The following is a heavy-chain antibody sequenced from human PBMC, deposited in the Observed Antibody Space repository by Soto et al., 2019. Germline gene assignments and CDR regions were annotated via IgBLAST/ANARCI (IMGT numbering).Heavy chain of an antibody. V-gene: IGHV4-34*01. CDR2: INHSGST. CDR1: GGSFSGYY. J-gene: IGHJ4*02. Sequence: SETLSLTCAVYGGSFSGYYWSWIRQPPGKGLEWIGEINHSGSTNYNPSLKSRVTISVETSKNQFYMKLSSVTAAETAVYYCARGFDWFHFDYWGQGTLVTVSS. D-gene: IGHD3-9*01. CDR3: ARGFDWFHFDY.